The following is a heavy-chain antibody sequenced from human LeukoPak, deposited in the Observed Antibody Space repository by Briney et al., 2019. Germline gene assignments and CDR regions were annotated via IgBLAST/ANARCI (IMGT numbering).Heavy chain of an antibody. CDR2: INHSGST. J-gene: IGHJ6*02. Sequence: PSETLSLTCAVYGGSFSGYYWGWIRQPPGKGLEWIGEINHSGSTNYNPSLKSRVTISVDTSKNQFSPKLSSVTAADTAVYYCARAPRLRFLEWSGKGTYYYYGMDVWGQGTTVTVSS. CDR3: ARAPRLRFLEWSGKGTYYYYGMDV. D-gene: IGHD3-3*01. CDR1: GGSFSGYY. V-gene: IGHV4-34*09.